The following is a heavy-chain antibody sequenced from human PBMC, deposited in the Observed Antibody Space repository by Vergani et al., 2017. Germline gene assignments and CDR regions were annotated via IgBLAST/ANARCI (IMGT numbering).Heavy chain of an antibody. CDR2: IQFDGSNQ. Sequence: QVQLVESGGGVVQRGGSLRLSCATSGFTLSNYDMQWVRQGPGKGLDFVAFIQFDGSNQYYADPVKGRFTLSRDFSKNTRYLQMNSLRTDDTGTYYCAKHFRGWGIDYWGKGTKVIVSS. CDR3: AKHFRGWGIDY. CDR1: GFTLSNYD. V-gene: IGHV3-30*02. D-gene: IGHD3-16*01. J-gene: IGHJ4*02.